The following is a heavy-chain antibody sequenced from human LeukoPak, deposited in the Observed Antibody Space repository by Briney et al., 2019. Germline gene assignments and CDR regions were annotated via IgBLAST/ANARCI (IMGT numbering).Heavy chain of an antibody. D-gene: IGHD1-1*01. J-gene: IGHJ4*02. CDR3: ARYVPVRTGTTRASFDY. CDR2: IYYSGST. Sequence: KASDTLSLTCSLSAASISRSYWSWIRQHPGNRPQPIGYIYYSGSTNYNPSLKSRVTISVDTSKSQFSLNLRSVTAADTAVYYCARYVPVRTGTTRASFDYWGQGTLVTVSS. V-gene: IGHV4-59*07. CDR1: AASISRSY.